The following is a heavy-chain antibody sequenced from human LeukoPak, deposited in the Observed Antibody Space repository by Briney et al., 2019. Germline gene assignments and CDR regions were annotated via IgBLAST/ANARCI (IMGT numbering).Heavy chain of an antibody. CDR3: AREVFSGGWFQFDP. V-gene: IGHV3-53*01. CDR1: GLTVNTNF. CDR2: IYPSGST. Sequence: GGSLRLSCAASGLTVNTNFMSWVRQAPGKGLGWVSVIYPSGSTHYRDAVKGRFTISRDNFKSAVFLEMSSVTDEDTAVYYCAREVFSGGWFQFDPWGQGTLVTVSS. D-gene: IGHD6-19*01. J-gene: IGHJ5*02.